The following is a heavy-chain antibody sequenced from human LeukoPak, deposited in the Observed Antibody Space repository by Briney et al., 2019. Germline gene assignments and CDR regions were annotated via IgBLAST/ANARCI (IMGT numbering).Heavy chain of an antibody. CDR3: ARDLSGSYWFDP. D-gene: IGHD1-26*01. V-gene: IGHV4-59*01. CDR1: GGSISSYY. CDR2: IYYSGST. J-gene: IGHJ5*02. Sequence: SETLSLTCTVSGGSISSYYWSWIRQPPGKGLEWIGYIYYSGSTNYNPSLKSRVTISVDTSKNQFSLKLSSVTAADTAVYYCARDLSGSYWFDPWGQGTLVTVSS.